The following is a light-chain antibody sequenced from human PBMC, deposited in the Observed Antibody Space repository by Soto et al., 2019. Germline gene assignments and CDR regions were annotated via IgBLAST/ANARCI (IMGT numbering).Light chain of an antibody. CDR1: SGDVGGYNY. J-gene: IGLJ3*02. CDR3: TSYTTSSTHWV. CDR2: EVS. Sequence: QSALTQPASVSGSPGHSITISCTGTSGDVGGYNYVSWYQQHPGKAPKLMIYEVSNRPSGVSNRFSGSKSANTASLTISGLQAEDEADYYCTSYTTSSTHWVFGGGTKLTVL. V-gene: IGLV2-14*01.